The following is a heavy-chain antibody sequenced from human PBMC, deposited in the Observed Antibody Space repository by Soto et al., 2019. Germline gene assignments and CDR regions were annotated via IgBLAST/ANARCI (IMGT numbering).Heavy chain of an antibody. V-gene: IGHV3-48*02. J-gene: IGHJ6*02. CDR1: GFTFSSYS. CDR3: ARNYDSSGLYYYGMDV. Sequence: GGSLRLSCAASGFTFSSYSMNWVRQAPGKGLEWVSYISSSSSTIYYADSVKGRFTISRDNAKNSLYLQMNSLRDEDTAVYYCARNYDSSGLYYYGMDVWGQGTTVTVSS. D-gene: IGHD3-22*01. CDR2: ISSSSSTI.